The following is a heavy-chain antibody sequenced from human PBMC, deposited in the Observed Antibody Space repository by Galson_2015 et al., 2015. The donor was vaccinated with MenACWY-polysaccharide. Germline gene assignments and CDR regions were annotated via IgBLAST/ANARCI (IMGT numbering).Heavy chain of an antibody. J-gene: IGHJ5*02. Sequence: LRLSCAAAGFNFNIHTLHWVRQAPGTGLEWVALISSDGDDRYYADSVKGRFTTSRDNHKNMVFLEMNSLRAEDTAVYYCVRDGGGGNGWYWFDLWGQGTRVTVSS. CDR1: GFNFNIHT. CDR2: ISSDGDDR. V-gene: IGHV3-30-3*01. CDR3: VRDGGGGNGWYWFDL. D-gene: IGHD6-19*01.